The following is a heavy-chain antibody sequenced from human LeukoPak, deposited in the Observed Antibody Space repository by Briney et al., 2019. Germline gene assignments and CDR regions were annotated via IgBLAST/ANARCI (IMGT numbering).Heavy chain of an antibody. D-gene: IGHD2-2*01. V-gene: IGHV3-30*02. CDR1: GFTFGTYG. CDR2: IRYDGSNK. CDR3: AKASSTSWGYYYYYMDV. J-gene: IGHJ6*03. Sequence: GGSLRLSCAASGFTFGTYGMHWVRQAPGKGLEWVAFIRYDGSNKYYADSVKGRFTISRDNSKNTLYLQMNSLRAEDTAVYYCAKASSTSWGYYYYYMDVWGKGTTVTVSS.